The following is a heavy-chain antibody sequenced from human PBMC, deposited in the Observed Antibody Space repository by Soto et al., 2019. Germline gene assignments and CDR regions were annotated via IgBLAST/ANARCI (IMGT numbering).Heavy chain of an antibody. CDR3: AKILDSSDDAFDI. CDR2: IYYSGST. Sequence: QVQLQESGPGLVKPSETLSLTCTVSGGSISSYYWSWIRQPPGKGLEWIGYIYYSGSTNYNPSLKSRVTISVDTSKNQCSLKLSSVTAADTAVYYCAKILDSSDDAFDIWGPGTMVTVSS. CDR1: GGSISSYY. J-gene: IGHJ3*02. D-gene: IGHD6-19*01. V-gene: IGHV4-59*01.